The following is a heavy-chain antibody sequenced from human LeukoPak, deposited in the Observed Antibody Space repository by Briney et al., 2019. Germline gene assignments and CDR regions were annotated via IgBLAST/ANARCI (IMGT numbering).Heavy chain of an antibody. Sequence: ASVKVSCKASGGTFSSYDISWVRQAPGQGLEWMGGIIPIFGTANYAQKFQGRVTITADESTSTAYMELSSLRSEDTAVYYCASSSPLSSSPFDYWGQGTLVTVSS. CDR2: IIPIFGTA. CDR1: GGTFSSYD. V-gene: IGHV1-69*01. D-gene: IGHD2-2*01. CDR3: ASSSPLSSSPFDY. J-gene: IGHJ4*02.